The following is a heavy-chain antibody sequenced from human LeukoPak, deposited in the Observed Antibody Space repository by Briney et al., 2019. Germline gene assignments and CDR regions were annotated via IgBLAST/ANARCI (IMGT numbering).Heavy chain of an antibody. J-gene: IGHJ4*02. CDR2: ISYDGSNK. V-gene: IGHV3-30*18. CDR3: AKAPTNYDSSGYAYYFDY. Sequence: GGSLRLSCAASGFTFSSYGTHWVRQAPGKGLEWVAVISYDGSNKYYADSVKGRFTISRDNSKNTLYLQMNSLRAEDTAVYYCAKAPTNYDSSGYAYYFDYWGQGTLVTVSS. CDR1: GFTFSSYG. D-gene: IGHD3-22*01.